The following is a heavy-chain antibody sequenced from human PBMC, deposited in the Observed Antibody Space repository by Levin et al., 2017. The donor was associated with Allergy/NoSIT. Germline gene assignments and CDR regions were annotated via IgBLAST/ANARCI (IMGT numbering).Heavy chain of an antibody. CDR2: IKQDGSEK. CDR1: GFTFSSYW. J-gene: IGHJ4*02. V-gene: IGHV3-7*01. CDR3: AREAQRRAGLDY. Sequence: LSLTCAASGFTFSSYWMSWVRQAPGKGLEWVANIKQDGSEKYYVDSVRGRFIISRDNAENSLYLQMNSLRAEDTAVYYCAREAQRRAGLDYWGQGTLVTVSS.